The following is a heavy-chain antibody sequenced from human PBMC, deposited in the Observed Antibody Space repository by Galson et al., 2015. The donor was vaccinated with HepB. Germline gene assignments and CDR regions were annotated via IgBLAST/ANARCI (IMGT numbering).Heavy chain of an antibody. CDR1: GYTFTCYY. D-gene: IGHD3-10*01. Sequence: SVKVSCKASGYTFTCYYMHWVRQAPGQGLEWMGIINPSGGSTSYAQKLQGRVTMTRDTSTSTVYMELSSLRSEDTAVYYCARDGTFYYYGSGSYSYYYYGMDVWGQGTTVTVSS. V-gene: IGHV1-46*04. CDR3: ARDGTFYYYGSGSYSYYYYGMDV. J-gene: IGHJ6*02. CDR2: INPSGGST.